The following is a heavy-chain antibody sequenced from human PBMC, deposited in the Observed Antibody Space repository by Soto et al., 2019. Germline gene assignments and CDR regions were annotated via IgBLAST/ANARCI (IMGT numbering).Heavy chain of an antibody. D-gene: IGHD4-17*01. CDR3: ARPVSGYGDYVGHYSDY. CDR1: GGSLSSGGYY. V-gene: IGHV4-31*03. CDR2: IYYSGST. J-gene: IGHJ4*02. Sequence: QVQLQESGPGLVKPSQTLSLTCTVSGGSLSSGGYYWSWIRQHPGKGLEWIGYIYYSGSTYYNPSLNNRVTIAVDTSHTQFSLRLSSVTAADTAVHYCARPVSGYGDYVGHYSDYWGQGTLVTVSS.